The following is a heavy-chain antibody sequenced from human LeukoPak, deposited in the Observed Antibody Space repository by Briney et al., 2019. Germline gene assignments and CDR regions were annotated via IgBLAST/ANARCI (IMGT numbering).Heavy chain of an antibody. CDR3: ARAGTTNFDY. CDR2: INSDGSTT. J-gene: IGHJ4*02. D-gene: IGHD1-7*01. V-gene: IGHV3-74*01. Sequence: RGSLRLSCAASGFTFSSYWMHWFRQAPGRGLVWVSRINSDGSTTSYADSVKGRFTISRDNAKNTLYLQMNSLRAEDTAVYYCARAGTTNFDYWGQGTLVTVSS. CDR1: GFTFSSYW.